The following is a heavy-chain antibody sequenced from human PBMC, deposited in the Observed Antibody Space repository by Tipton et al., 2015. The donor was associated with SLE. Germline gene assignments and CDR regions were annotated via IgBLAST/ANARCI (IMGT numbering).Heavy chain of an antibody. V-gene: IGHV3-53*04. J-gene: IGHJ1*01. CDR3: ASLYCSSTSCSAPGHFQH. D-gene: IGHD2-2*01. CDR1: GFTVSSNY. CDR2: IYSGGST. Sequence: SLRLSCAASGFTVSSNYMSWVRQAPGKGLEWVSVIYSGGSTYYADSVKGRFTISRHNSKNTLYLQMNSLRAEDTAVYYCASLYCSSTSCSAPGHFQHWGQGTLVTVSS.